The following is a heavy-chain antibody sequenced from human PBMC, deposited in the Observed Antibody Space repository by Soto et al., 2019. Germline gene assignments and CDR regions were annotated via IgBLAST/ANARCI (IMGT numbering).Heavy chain of an antibody. J-gene: IGHJ4*02. CDR1: GFTFSNAW. Sequence: EVQLVESGGGLVKPGGSLRLSCAASGFTFSNAWMSWARKAPGRCLDWLARIKSKTMGGNTYYAAPVKGKFTSSKDDSKNTLYLQMNSLKTEDTAVYYCTTDGYSGSYYHYFDYWGQGTLVTVSS. D-gene: IGHD1-26*01. CDR2: IKSKTMGGNT. V-gene: IGHV3-15*01. CDR3: TTDGYSGSYYHYFDY.